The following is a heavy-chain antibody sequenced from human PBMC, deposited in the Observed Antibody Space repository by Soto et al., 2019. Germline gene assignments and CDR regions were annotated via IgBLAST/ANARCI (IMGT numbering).Heavy chain of an antibody. J-gene: IGHJ4*02. D-gene: IGHD5-18*01. CDR1: GGSISSYY. Sequence: SETLSLTCTVSGGSISSYYWSWIRQPPGKGLEWIGYIYYSGSTNYNPSLKSRVTISVDTSKNQFSLRLSSVTAADTAVYYCARDKGYSYGYGPFDYWGQGTLVTVSS. CDR2: IYYSGST. V-gene: IGHV4-59*01. CDR3: ARDKGYSYGYGPFDY.